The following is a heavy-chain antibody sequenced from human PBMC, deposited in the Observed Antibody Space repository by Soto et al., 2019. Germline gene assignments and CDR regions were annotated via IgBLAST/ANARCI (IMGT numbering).Heavy chain of an antibody. V-gene: IGHV1-18*01. Sequence: ASVKVSCXASGYTFTSYGISWVRQAPGQGLEWMGWISAYNGNTNYAQKLQGRVTMTTDTSTSTAYMELRSLRSDDTAVYYCARGSGYDFTPKFDYWGQGTLVTVSS. CDR2: ISAYNGNT. CDR1: GYTFTSYG. CDR3: ARGSGYDFTPKFDY. J-gene: IGHJ4*02. D-gene: IGHD5-12*01.